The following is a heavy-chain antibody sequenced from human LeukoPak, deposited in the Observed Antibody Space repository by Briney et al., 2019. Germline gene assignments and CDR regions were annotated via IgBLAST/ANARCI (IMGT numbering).Heavy chain of an antibody. CDR3: ARVLGSGYYDY. CDR2: INQDGSEK. D-gene: IGHD6-19*01. CDR1: GFSFSSYW. J-gene: IGHJ4*02. Sequence: GGSLRLSCGASGFSFSSYWMSWVRQAPWKGLDWVANINQDGSEKYYVDSVKGRFTISRDNAKNSLFLQMNSLRAEDTAVYYCARVLGSGYYDYWGQGTLVTVSS. V-gene: IGHV3-7*01.